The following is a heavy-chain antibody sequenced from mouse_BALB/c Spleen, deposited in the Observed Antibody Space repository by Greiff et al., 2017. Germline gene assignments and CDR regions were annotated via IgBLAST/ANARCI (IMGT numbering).Heavy chain of an antibody. CDR1: GFTFSSYG. CDR2: INSNGGST. CDR3: AIYYGYLYYFDY. D-gene: IGHD2-2*01. Sequence: EVQLVESGGGLVQPGGSLKLSCAASGFTFSSYGMSWVRQTPDKRLELVATINSNGGSTYYPDSVKGRFTISRDNAKNTLYLQMSSLKSEDTAMYYCAIYYGYLYYFDYWGQGTTLTVSS. J-gene: IGHJ2*01. V-gene: IGHV5-6-3*01.